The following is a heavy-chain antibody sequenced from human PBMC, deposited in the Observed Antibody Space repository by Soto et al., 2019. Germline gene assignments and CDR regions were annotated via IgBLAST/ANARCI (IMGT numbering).Heavy chain of an antibody. D-gene: IGHD3-10*01. CDR3: ARVVGGEVDY. CDR1: GCSISSGGYY. J-gene: IGHJ4*02. V-gene: IGHV4-31*03. CDR2: ISYSGST. Sequence: QVQLQESGPGLVKPSQTLSLTCTVSGCSISSGGYYWSWIRQHPGKGLEWIGYISYSGSTYYNPSLKSRVTISGDTSKNQFSLKLSSVTAAEKAVYYCARVVGGEVDYWGQGTLVTVSS.